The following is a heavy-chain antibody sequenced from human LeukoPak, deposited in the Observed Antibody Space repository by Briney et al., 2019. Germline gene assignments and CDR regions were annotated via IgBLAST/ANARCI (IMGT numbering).Heavy chain of an antibody. Sequence: PSETLSLTCTVSGGSISSYYWSWIRQPPGKGLEWIGYIYYSGSTNYNPSLKSRVTISVDTSKNQFSLKLSSVTAADTAVYYCARDPYFDYWGRGTLVTVSS. CDR2: IYYSGST. V-gene: IGHV4-59*01. CDR3: ARDPYFDY. CDR1: GGSISSYY. J-gene: IGHJ4*02.